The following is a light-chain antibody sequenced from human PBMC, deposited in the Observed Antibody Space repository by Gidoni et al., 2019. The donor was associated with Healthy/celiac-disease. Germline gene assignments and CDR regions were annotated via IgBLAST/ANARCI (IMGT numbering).Light chain of an antibody. CDR2: GAS. CDR1: QSFSSSY. J-gene: IGKJ4*01. V-gene: IGKV3-20*01. CDR3: QQYGSSPTLT. Sequence: ELVLTQSPGTLSLSPGERATLSCRASQSFSSSYLAWYQQKPGQAPRLLIYGASIRATGIPDRFSGSGSGTDFTLTISRLEPEDFAVYYCQQYGSSPTLTFGGGTKVEIK.